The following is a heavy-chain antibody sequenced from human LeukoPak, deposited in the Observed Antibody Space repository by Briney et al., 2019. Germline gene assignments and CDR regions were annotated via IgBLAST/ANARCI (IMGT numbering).Heavy chain of an antibody. CDR1: GFTFANYA. CDR2: ISVSGGTS. CDR3: AKGTYYHDSSGYRFFDH. D-gene: IGHD3-22*01. Sequence: GGSLRLSCAASGFTFANYALSWVRQAPGKGLEWVSTISVSGGTSYYADSVKGRFTISRDNSKNTLYLQMNRLRVEDTAVYYCAKGTYYHDSSGYRFFDHWGQGTLVTVSS. V-gene: IGHV3-23*01. J-gene: IGHJ4*02.